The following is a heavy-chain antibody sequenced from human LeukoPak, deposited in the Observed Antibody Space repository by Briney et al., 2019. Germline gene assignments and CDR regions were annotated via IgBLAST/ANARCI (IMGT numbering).Heavy chain of an antibody. CDR3: AKGSKEVLFTRDHCMDV. D-gene: IGHD3-3*01. Sequence: GGSLRLSCAASGFTFSSYGMSWVRQAPGKGLEWVSAISGSGGSTYYADSVKGRFTISRDNSKNTLYLQMNSLRAEDTAVYFCAKGSKEVLFTRDHCMDVWGKGTTVTISS. CDR1: GFTFSSYG. CDR2: ISGSGGST. J-gene: IGHJ6*03. V-gene: IGHV3-23*01.